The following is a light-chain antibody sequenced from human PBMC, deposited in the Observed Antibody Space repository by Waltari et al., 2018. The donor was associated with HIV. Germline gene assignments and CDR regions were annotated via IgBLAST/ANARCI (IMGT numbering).Light chain of an antibody. CDR1: TSTIGKNY. Sequence: QSVLTQPPSVSAAPGQKVTISCSGSTSTIGKNYVSWYKKLPDPAPKLTIYDNNKRPSGIPDRISGSKSGTSATLAITGLQTGDEADYYCGTWDSSVSAGVFGGGTKVTVL. CDR2: DNN. CDR3: GTWDSSVSAGV. V-gene: IGLV1-51*01. J-gene: IGLJ3*02.